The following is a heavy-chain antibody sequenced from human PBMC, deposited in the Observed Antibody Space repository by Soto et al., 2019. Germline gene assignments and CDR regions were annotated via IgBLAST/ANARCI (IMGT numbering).Heavy chain of an antibody. J-gene: IGHJ3*02. CDR3: ARDRLLYDSSGYYVPDAFDI. CDR1: GYTFTGYY. CDR2: INPNSGGT. Sequence: QVQLVQSGAEVKKPGASVKVSCKASGYTFTGYYMHWVRQAPGQGLEWMGWINPNSGGTNYAQKFQGWVTMTRDTSISTVYMELSRLRSDDTAVYYCARDRLLYDSSGYYVPDAFDIWGQGTMVTVSS. V-gene: IGHV1-2*04. D-gene: IGHD3-22*01.